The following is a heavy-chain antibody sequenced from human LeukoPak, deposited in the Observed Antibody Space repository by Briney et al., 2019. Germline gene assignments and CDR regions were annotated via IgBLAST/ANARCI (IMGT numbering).Heavy chain of an antibody. CDR2: ISYDGSNK. CDR3: AKMRTPTAHSGDAFDI. CDR1: GFTFSSYG. D-gene: IGHD4-17*01. Sequence: GGSLRLSCAASGFTFSSYGMHWVRQAPGKGLEWVAVISYDGSNKYYVDSVKGRFTISRDNSKNTLNLQMNSLRAEDTAVYYCAKMRTPTAHSGDAFDIWGQGTMVTVSS. J-gene: IGHJ3*02. V-gene: IGHV3-30*18.